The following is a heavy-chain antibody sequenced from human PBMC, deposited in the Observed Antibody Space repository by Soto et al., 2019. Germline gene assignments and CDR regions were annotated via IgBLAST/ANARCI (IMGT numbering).Heavy chain of an antibody. CDR3: ARVDDREHGGPVRGVFDY. Sequence: QVQLQESGPGLVKPSETLSLTCTVSGGSVSSGSYYWSWIRQPRGKGLEWIGYIHYSGRTNYNPTLKSLVTRSVDAPKNQCSLKLSSVTPADTAVYYCARVDDREHGGPVRGVFDYWGQGTLVTVSS. D-gene: IGHD1-26*01. J-gene: IGHJ4*02. CDR2: IHYSGRT. V-gene: IGHV4-61*01. CDR1: GGSVSSGSYY.